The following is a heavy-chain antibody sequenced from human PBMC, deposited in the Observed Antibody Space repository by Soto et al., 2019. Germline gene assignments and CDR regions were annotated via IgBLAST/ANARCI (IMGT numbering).Heavy chain of an antibody. J-gene: IGHJ4*02. CDR1: GGAFSRYA. Sequence: QVQLVQSGAEVKKPGSSVKVSCKASGGAFSRYAISWVRQAPGQGLEWMGGIIPIFGKANYARKFQGRVTITADESTSTGYMELRSLISEDTAVYYCARDGTLYDTSGYYYLYWGQGTLVTVSS. D-gene: IGHD3-22*01. CDR3: ARDGTLYDTSGYYYLY. V-gene: IGHV1-69*01. CDR2: IIPIFGKA.